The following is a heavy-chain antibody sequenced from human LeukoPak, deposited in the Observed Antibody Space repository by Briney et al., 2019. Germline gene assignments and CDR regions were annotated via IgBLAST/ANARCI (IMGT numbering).Heavy chain of an antibody. CDR1: GGSISSYY. Sequence: SETLSLTCTVSGGSISSYYWSWIRQPPGKGLEWIGYIYYSGSTNYNPSLKSRVTISVDTSKNQFSLKLSSVTAADTAVYYCARDHENGSGSYYMPWGQGTLVTVSS. D-gene: IGHD3-10*01. CDR2: IYYSGST. CDR3: ARDHENGSGSYYMP. V-gene: IGHV4-59*12. J-gene: IGHJ5*02.